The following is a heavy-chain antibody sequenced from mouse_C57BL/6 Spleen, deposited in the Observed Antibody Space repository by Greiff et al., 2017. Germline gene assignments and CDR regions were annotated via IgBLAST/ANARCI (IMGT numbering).Heavy chain of an antibody. CDR2: IYPGNSDT. J-gene: IGHJ1*03. CDR3: TRRDDYDGDWYFDV. V-gene: IGHV1-5*01. Sequence: VQLQQSGTVLARPGASVKMSCKTSGYTFTSYWMHWVKQRPGQGLEWIGAIYPGNSDTSYNEKFKGKANLTAGTSASTAYMELSSLTNEDSAVYYCTRRDDYDGDWYFDVWGTGTTVTVSS. D-gene: IGHD2-4*01. CDR1: GYTFTSYW.